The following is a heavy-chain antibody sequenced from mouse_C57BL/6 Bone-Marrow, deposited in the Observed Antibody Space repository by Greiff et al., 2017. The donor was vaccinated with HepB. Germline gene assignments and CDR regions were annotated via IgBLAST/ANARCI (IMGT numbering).Heavy chain of an antibody. D-gene: IGHD1-1*01. CDR2: IDPSDSYT. V-gene: IGHV1-59*01. J-gene: IGHJ2*01. CDR1: GYTFTSYW. Sequence: QVQLQQPGAELVRPGTSVKLSCKASGYTFTSYWMHWVKQRPGQGLEWIGVIDPSDSYTNYNQKFKGKATLTVDTSSSTAYMQLSSRTSEDSAVYYCAREPNYYGSRAFDYWGQGTTLTVSS. CDR3: AREPNYYGSRAFDY.